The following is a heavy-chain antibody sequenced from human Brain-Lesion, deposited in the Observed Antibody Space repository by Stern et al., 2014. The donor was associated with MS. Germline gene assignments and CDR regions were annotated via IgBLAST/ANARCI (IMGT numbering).Heavy chain of an antibody. CDR2: IPGRGDSA. Sequence: VQLVQSGGGLVQPGGSLRLSCAASGFSFSIYAMNWVRQAPGQGPEWVAAIPGRGDSAYYADSVNGRFTISRDNSKNTVYLQMNSLRADDTAVYYCAKGLRQQLVPFDYWGQGTLVSVSS. V-gene: IGHV3-23*04. CDR3: AKGLRQQLVPFDY. CDR1: GFSFSIYA. J-gene: IGHJ4*02. D-gene: IGHD6-13*01.